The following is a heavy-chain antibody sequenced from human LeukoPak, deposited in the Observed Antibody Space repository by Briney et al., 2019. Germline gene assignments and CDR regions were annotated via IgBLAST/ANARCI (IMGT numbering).Heavy chain of an antibody. CDR2: IYTGDNT. CDR3: AKDWEAAAPDY. D-gene: IGHD6-13*01. CDR1: GLSVSTKY. Sequence: PGGSLRLSCAASGLSVSTKYMTWVRQAAGKGLEWVSGIYTGDNTHYADSVRGRFTISRDDSKNTLYLQMNSLRADDTAVYYCAKDWEAAAPDYWGQGTLVTVSS. V-gene: IGHV3-66*01. J-gene: IGHJ4*02.